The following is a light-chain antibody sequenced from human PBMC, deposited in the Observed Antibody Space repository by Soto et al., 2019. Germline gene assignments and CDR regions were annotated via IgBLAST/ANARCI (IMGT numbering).Light chain of an antibody. Sequence: SYELTQPLSVSVALGQTARITCGGNNIGSKNVHWYQQKPGQAPVLVIYRDSNRPSGIPERFSGSNSRNTATLTISRAQAGDEADYYCQVGDTKGVFGGGTKLTVL. CDR2: RDS. CDR3: QVGDTKGV. CDR1: NIGSKN. J-gene: IGLJ2*01. V-gene: IGLV3-9*01.